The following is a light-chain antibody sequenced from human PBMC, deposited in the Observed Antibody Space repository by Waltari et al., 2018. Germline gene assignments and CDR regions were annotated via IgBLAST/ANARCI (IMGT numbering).Light chain of an antibody. Sequence: DIQMTQSPSSLSTSAGDRIPITCRASQSISSYLNWYQQKPGKAPKLLIYAASSLQSGVPSRFSGSGSGTDFTLTISSLQPEDFATYYCQQSYSTPLTFGGGTKVEIK. V-gene: IGKV1-39*01. CDR2: AAS. J-gene: IGKJ4*01. CDR1: QSISSY. CDR3: QQSYSTPLT.